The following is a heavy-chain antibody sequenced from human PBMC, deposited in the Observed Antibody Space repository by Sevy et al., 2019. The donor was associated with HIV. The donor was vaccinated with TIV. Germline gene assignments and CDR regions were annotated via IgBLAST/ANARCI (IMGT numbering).Heavy chain of an antibody. Sequence: SESLSLTCAVYGGSFSGYYWSWIRQPPGKGLEWIGEINHSGSTNYNPSIKSRVTISVDTSKNQFSLKLSSVTAADTAVYYCARAVGFGELLSPVYYFDYWGQGTLVTVSS. CDR2: INHSGST. CDR1: GGSFSGYY. V-gene: IGHV4-34*01. D-gene: IGHD3-10*01. J-gene: IGHJ4*02. CDR3: ARAVGFGELLSPVYYFDY.